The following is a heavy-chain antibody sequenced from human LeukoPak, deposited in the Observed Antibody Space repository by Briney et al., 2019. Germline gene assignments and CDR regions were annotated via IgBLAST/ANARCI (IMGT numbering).Heavy chain of an antibody. D-gene: IGHD5-18*01. J-gene: IGHJ4*02. CDR1: GGTFSSYA. CDR2: ICGSGGST. Sequence: GGSLRLSCAASGGTFSSYAMSWVRQAPGKGLEWVAAICGSGGSTYYADSVRGRFTISRDNSKNPLHPQMNSLRAEETAVYYRANENGYSYRYYEPSFDYWRQGTLVTVSS. CDR3: ANENGYSYRYYEPSFDY. V-gene: IGHV3-23*01.